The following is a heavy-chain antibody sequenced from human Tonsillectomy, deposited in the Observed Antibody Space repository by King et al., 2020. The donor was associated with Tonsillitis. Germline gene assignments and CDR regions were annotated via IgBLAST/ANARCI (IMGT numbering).Heavy chain of an antibody. Sequence: VQLVESGAEVKKPGSSVTVSCKASGGTFSSYAISWVRQAPGQGLEWMGGIIPIFGTANYAQKFQGRVTITADESTSTAYMELSSLRSEDTAVYYCSKNIQLWRADDAFDIWGQGTMVTVSS. CDR3: SKNIQLWRADDAFDI. CDR2: IIPIFGTA. J-gene: IGHJ3*02. V-gene: IGHV1-69*01. D-gene: IGHD5-18*01. CDR1: GGTFSSYA.